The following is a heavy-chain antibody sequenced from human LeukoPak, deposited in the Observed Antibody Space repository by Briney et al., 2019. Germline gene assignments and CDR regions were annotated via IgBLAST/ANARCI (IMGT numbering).Heavy chain of an antibody. V-gene: IGHV4-31*03. D-gene: IGHD3-3*01. J-gene: IGHJ4*02. CDR2: IYYSGST. CDR1: GGSISSGGYY. Sequence: SQTLSLTCTVSGGSISSGGYYWSWIRQHPGKGLEWIGYIYYSGSTYYNPSLKSRVTISVDTSKNQFSLKLSSVTAADTAVYYCARGGLFGVYYFDYWGQGTLVTVSS. CDR3: ARGGLFGVYYFDY.